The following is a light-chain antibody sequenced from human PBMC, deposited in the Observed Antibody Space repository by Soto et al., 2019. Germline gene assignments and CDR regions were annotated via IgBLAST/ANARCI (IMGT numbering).Light chain of an antibody. V-gene: IGLV1-40*01. J-gene: IGLJ1*01. Sequence: QSVLTQPPSVSGAPGQRVTISCTGSSSNIGAGYDVHWYQQLPGTAPKLLIYGNSNRPSVVPDRFSGSKSGTSASLAITGLQAEDEADYYCQSYDSSLSGSNVFGTGTKVTVL. CDR1: SSNIGAGYD. CDR2: GNS. CDR3: QSYDSSLSGSNV.